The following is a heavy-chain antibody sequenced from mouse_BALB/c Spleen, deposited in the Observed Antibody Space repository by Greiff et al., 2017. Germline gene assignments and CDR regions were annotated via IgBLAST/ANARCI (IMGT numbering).Heavy chain of an antibody. J-gene: IGHJ1*01. Sequence: DVQLQESGPGLVKPSQSLSLTCTVTGYSITSDYAWNWIRQFPGNKLEWMGYISYSGSTSYNPSLKSRISITRDTSKNQFFLQLNSVTTEDTATYYCARTSTMITTGYFDVWGAGTTVTVSS. V-gene: IGHV3-2*02. CDR2: ISYSGST. CDR1: GYSITSDYA. D-gene: IGHD2-4*01. CDR3: ARTSTMITTGYFDV.